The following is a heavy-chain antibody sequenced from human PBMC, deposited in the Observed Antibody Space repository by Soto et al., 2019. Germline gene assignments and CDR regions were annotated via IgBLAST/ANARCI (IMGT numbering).Heavy chain of an antibody. V-gene: IGHV1-3*01. J-gene: IGHJ4*02. CDR2: INAGNGRE. D-gene: IGHD3-10*01. CDR1: GYTFTSYT. CDR3: ARGGGWVGEASFDT. Sequence: QVQLEQSGAEVKKPGASVKVSCQTSGYTFTSYTLHWVRQAPGQGLEWLGWINAGNGREKNSRRFEDSLSFATDGPKSTAFTEIRARRSEDTAVFLGARGGGWVGEASFDTWGQGTLVIVSS.